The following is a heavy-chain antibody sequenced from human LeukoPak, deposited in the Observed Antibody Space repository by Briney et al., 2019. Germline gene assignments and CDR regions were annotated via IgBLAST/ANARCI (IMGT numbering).Heavy chain of an antibody. CDR2: TKQDGSEK. CDR1: GFMFSSYW. Sequence: GGSLRLSCAASGFMFSSYWMTWVRQAPGKGLEWVANTKQDGSEKYYMSSVRGRFTISRDNAKNSLYLQMNNVRAEDTAVYYCAREEVRSFDNWGQGTLVTVSS. CDR3: AREEVRSFDN. J-gene: IGHJ4*02. D-gene: IGHD5-24*01. V-gene: IGHV3-7*03.